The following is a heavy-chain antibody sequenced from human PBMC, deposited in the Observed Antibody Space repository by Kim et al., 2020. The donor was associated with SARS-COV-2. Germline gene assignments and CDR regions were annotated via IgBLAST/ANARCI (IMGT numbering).Heavy chain of an antibody. CDR3: ATERSGSPHFAY. V-gene: IGHV4-31*03. CDR1: GASISSGGYY. CDR2: IYYTGST. D-gene: IGHD3-10*01. Sequence: SETLSLTCTVSGASISSGGYYWSWIRHHPGKGLEWIGYIYYTGSTYYNPSLKRRLTISVDTSKNQFSLKLSSVTAADTAVYYCATERSGSPHFAYLGQ. J-gene: IGHJ4*02.